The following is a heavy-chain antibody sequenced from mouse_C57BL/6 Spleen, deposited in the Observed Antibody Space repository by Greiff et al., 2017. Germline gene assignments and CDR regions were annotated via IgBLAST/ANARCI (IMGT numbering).Heavy chain of an antibody. CDR1: GFNIKDDY. D-gene: IGHD2-1*01. CDR2: IDPENGDT. CDR3: TKDGNSWFAY. Sequence: EVQLQQSGAELVRPGASVKLSCTASGFNIKDDYMHWVKQRPEQGLEWIGWIDPENGDTEYASKFQGKATITADTSSNTAYLQLSSLTSEDTAVYYCTKDGNSWFAYWGQGTLVTVSA. J-gene: IGHJ3*01. V-gene: IGHV14-4*01.